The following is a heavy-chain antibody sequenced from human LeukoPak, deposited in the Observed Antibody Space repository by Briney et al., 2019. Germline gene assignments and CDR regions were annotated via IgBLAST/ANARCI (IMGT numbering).Heavy chain of an antibody. D-gene: IGHD4-17*01. J-gene: IGHJ6*03. CDR1: GGSISSYY. V-gene: IGHV4-4*07. CDR3: ARDNTVTTAYYYYYYMDG. Sequence: SETLSLTCTVSGGSISSYYWSWIRQPAGKGLEWIGRIYTSGSTNYNPSLKSRVTMSVDTSKNQFSLKLSSVTAADTAVYYCARDNTVTTAYYYYYYMDGWGKGTTVTTSS. CDR2: IYTSGST.